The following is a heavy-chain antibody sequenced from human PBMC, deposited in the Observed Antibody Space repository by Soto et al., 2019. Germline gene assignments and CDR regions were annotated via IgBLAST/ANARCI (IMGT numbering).Heavy chain of an antibody. J-gene: IGHJ6*02. D-gene: IGHD3-16*01. CDR2: MNAKSGDT. Sequence: QAHLEQSGAEVKRPGASVKVSCKASGYTFSDFDINWLRQASGQGPEWMGWMNAKSGDTFFAQRFQGKFYMSWDAPLSTAYMDVGSLTSDGTAMYYWARGNPFNYAGFDVWGQGTTVAVSS. CDR1: GYTFSDFD. V-gene: IGHV1-8*01. CDR3: ARGNPFNYAGFDV.